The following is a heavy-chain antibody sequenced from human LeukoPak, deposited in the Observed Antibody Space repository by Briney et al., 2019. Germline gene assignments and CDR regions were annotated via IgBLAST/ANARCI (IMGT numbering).Heavy chain of an antibody. CDR1: GFTFRTYW. V-gene: IGHV3-74*01. J-gene: IGHJ4*02. CDR2: INSDGSTT. CDR3: ARGFSYNHFDY. D-gene: IGHD5-24*01. Sequence: GGPLRLSCAASGFTFRTYWMHWVRQAPGKGLVWVSHINSDGSTTNYADSVKGRFTISRDNAKNTLSLQMNSLRVDDTAVYYCARGFSYNHFDYWGQGTRVTVSS.